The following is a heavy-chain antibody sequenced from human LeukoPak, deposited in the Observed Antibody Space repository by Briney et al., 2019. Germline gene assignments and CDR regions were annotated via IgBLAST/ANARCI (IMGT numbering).Heavy chain of an antibody. J-gene: IGHJ6*02. CDR3: ARDEMVAGQHYGMDV. V-gene: IGHV3-23*01. CDR2: ISGSGSST. Sequence: GGSLRLSCAASGFTFSNYAMTWVRQAPGKGLEWVSGISGSGSSTYYADSVKGRFTLSRDYPKNTLYLQMNSLRAEDTAVYYCARDEMVAGQHYGMDVWGQGTTVTVSS. D-gene: IGHD6-19*01. CDR1: GFTFSNYA.